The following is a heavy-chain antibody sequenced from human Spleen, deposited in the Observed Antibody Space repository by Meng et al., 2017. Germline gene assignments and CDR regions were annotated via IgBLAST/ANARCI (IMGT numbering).Heavy chain of an antibody. CDR1: GFTFTSYG. J-gene: IGHJ4*02. V-gene: IGHV3-30*05. D-gene: IGHD2-21*02. Sequence: GGSLRLSCRTSGFTFTSYGMGWVRQAPGKGLEWVAVISYDAANTYYADSVKGRFTVSRDNSKNTVSLQMNNLRPEDTAVYYCATAYCGGDCYSAYWGQGTLVTVSS. CDR2: ISYDAANT. CDR3: ATAYCGGDCYSAY.